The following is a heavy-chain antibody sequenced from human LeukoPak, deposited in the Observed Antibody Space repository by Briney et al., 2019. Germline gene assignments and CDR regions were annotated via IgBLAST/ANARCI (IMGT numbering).Heavy chain of an antibody. CDR3: ASIRYHYYDSSGYYYY. Sequence: SVKVSCKASGGTFSSYAISWVRQAPGQGLEWMGGIIPIFGTANYAQKFQGRVTITADESTSTAYMELSSLRSEDTAVYYCASIRYHYYDSSGYYYYWGQGTLVTVSS. CDR2: IIPIFGTA. CDR1: GGTFSSYA. V-gene: IGHV1-69*01. J-gene: IGHJ4*02. D-gene: IGHD3-22*01.